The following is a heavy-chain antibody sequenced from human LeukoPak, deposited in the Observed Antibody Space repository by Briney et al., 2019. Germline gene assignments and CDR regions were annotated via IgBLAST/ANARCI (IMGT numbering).Heavy chain of an antibody. D-gene: IGHD2-15*01. V-gene: IGHV3-23*01. Sequence: GGPLRLSCAPSGFTFSSYAMSWVRQAPGKGLKWVSSVTSGGSTNYADSVKGRFTISRDNSKNTLYLQMNSLRAEDTAVYYCAKGTKGYCSGGSCYHFDYWGQGTLVTVSS. CDR3: AKGTKGYCSGGSCYHFDY. CDR1: GFTFSSYA. CDR2: VTSGGST. J-gene: IGHJ4*02.